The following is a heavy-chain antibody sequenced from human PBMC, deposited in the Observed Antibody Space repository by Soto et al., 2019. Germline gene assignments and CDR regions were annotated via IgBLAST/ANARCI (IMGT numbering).Heavy chain of an antibody. CDR2: ISGSGGST. CDR3: AKGPSSGWYYFDY. CDR1: GFTFSSYA. V-gene: IGHV3-23*01. J-gene: IGHJ4*02. Sequence: GGSLRLSCAASGFTFSSYAMNWVRQAPGKGLEWVSSISGSGGSTYYADSVKGRFTISRDNANNMLYLQMNSLRAEDTAVYYCAKGPSSGWYYFDYWGQGTLVTVSS. D-gene: IGHD6-19*01.